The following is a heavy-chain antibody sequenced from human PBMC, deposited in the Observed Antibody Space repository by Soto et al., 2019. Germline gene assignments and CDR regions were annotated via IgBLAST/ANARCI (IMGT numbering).Heavy chain of an antibody. CDR2: INHSGST. Sequence: PSETLSLTCAVYGGSFSGYYWSRIRQPPGKGLEWIGEINHSGSTNYNPSLKSRVTISVDTSKNQFSLKLSSVTAADTAVYYCARVPRAVGRRINGMDVWGQGTTVTVSS. CDR3: ARVPRAVGRRINGMDV. CDR1: GGSFSGYY. D-gene: IGHD2-15*01. V-gene: IGHV4-34*01. J-gene: IGHJ6*02.